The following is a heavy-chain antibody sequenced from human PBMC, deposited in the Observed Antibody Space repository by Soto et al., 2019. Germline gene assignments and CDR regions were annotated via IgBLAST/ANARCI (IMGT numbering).Heavy chain of an antibody. Sequence: EVQLVQSGAEVKKPGESLKISCKGSGYSFTSYWIGWVRQMPGKGLEWIGIIYPGDSDTRYSPSFQGQFTISAAKCISTAYLQWSSLKDSDTAMYYCARPYGSGSYYDRQPSYFDDWGQGTLVTGYS. J-gene: IGHJ4*02. D-gene: IGHD3-10*01. V-gene: IGHV5-51*01. CDR3: ARPYGSGSYYDRQPSYFDD. CDR1: GYSFTSYW. CDR2: IYPGDSDT.